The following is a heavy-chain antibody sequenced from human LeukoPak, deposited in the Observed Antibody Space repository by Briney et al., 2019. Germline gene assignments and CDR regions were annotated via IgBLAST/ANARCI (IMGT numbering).Heavy chain of an antibody. D-gene: IGHD3-3*01. CDR3: AKLYSGYYTSLDY. J-gene: IGHJ4*02. CDR1: GFTFSSYA. CDR2: IRYDGSNK. V-gene: IGHV3-30*02. Sequence: PGGSLRLSCAASGFTFSSYAMSWVRQAPGKGLEWVAFIRYDGSNKYYADSVKGRFTISRDNSKNTLYLQMNSLRAEDTAVYYCAKLYSGYYTSLDYWGQGTLVTVSS.